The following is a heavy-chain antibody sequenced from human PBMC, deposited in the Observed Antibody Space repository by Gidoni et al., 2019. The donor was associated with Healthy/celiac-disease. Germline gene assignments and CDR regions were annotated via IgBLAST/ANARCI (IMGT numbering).Heavy chain of an antibody. CDR1: GFTFADYA. J-gene: IGHJ6*02. D-gene: IGHD3-10*01. CDR3: AKDLKTYYYGSGSPLGSYGMDV. CDR2: ISWNSGSI. Sequence: EVQLVESGGGLVQPGRSLRLSCAASGFTFADYAMHWVRQAPGKGLEWVSGISWNSGSIGDAASVKGRFTISRDNAKNSLYLQMNSLGAEDTALYYCAKDLKTYYYGSGSPLGSYGMDVWGQGTTVTVSS. V-gene: IGHV3-9*01.